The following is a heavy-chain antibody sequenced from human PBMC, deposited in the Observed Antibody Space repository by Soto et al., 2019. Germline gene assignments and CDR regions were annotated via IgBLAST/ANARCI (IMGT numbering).Heavy chain of an antibody. CDR2: ISSDGGNK. D-gene: IGHD6-13*01. Sequence: QVQLVESGGGVVQPGRSLRLACAPSGFTFSSYAMQWVRQAPGKGLEWVGVISSDGGNKYYGDFVKGRFTISRDNSKNILYLQMNSLRAEDTAVYYCAKDAAGAGTFDYWGQGTLVTVSS. V-gene: IGHV3-30*18. CDR3: AKDAAGAGTFDY. J-gene: IGHJ4*02. CDR1: GFTFSSYA.